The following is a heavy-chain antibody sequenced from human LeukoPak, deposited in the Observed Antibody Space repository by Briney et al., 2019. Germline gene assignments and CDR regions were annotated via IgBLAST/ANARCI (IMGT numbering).Heavy chain of an antibody. V-gene: IGHV3-21*01. CDR1: GFTFSSYS. Sequence: GGSLRLSCAASGFTFSSYSMNWVRQAPGKGLEWVSSISSSSSYIYYADSVKGRFTISTDNAKNSLYLQMNSLRAEDTAAYYCARGLPPPPDVDTAKISSGGYNWFDPWGQGTLVTVSS. CDR3: ARGLPPPPDVDTAKISSGGYNWFDP. D-gene: IGHD5-18*01. J-gene: IGHJ5*02. CDR2: ISSSSSYI.